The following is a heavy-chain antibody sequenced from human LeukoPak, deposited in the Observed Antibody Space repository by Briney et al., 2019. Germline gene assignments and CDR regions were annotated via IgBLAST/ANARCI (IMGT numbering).Heavy chain of an antibody. D-gene: IGHD5-12*01. Sequence: GGSLRLSCAASGFTFDDYTMHWVRQAPGKGLEWVSLISWDGGSTYYADSVKGRFTISRDNSKNSLYLQMNRLRTEDTALYYCAKDIEWLRLGHGVDYWGQGTLVTVSS. CDR2: ISWDGGST. J-gene: IGHJ4*02. CDR1: GFTFDDYT. CDR3: AKDIEWLRLGHGVDY. V-gene: IGHV3-43*01.